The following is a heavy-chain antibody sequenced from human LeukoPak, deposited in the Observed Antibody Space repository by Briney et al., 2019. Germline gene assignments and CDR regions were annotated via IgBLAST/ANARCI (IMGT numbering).Heavy chain of an antibody. J-gene: IGHJ4*02. CDR2: IYYSGST. V-gene: IGHV4-31*03. Sequence: PSQTLSLTCTVSGGSISSGGYYWSWIRQHPGKGLEWIGYIYYSGSTYYNPSLKSRVTISVHTSKNQFSLKLSSVTAADTAVYYCARGSYGSGSYNYWGQGTLVTVSS. D-gene: IGHD3-10*01. CDR3: ARGSYGSGSYNY. CDR1: GGSISSGGYY.